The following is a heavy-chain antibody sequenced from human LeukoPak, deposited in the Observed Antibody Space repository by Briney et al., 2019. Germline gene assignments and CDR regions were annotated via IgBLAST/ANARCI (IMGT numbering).Heavy chain of an antibody. CDR2: IDCNSGGT. Sequence: ASVKVSCKASGYSFIYYYIHWVRQAPGQGLEWMGWIDCNSGGTNYAQNFQGRVTMTRDTSISTAYMELSRLGSDDTAVYYCARDGNFDIWGQGTMVTVSS. V-gene: IGHV1-2*02. CDR1: GYSFIYYY. D-gene: IGHD4-23*01. J-gene: IGHJ3*02. CDR3: ARDGNFDI.